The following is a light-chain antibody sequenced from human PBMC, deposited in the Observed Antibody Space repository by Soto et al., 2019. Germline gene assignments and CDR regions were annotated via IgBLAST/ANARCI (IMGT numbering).Light chain of an antibody. CDR2: NDG. CDR3: QVWDSSSDHYV. J-gene: IGLJ1*01. V-gene: IGLV3-21*02. Sequence: SYELTQPPSVSVAPGQTARIPCGGNNIGIKSVHWYQQKPGQAPVLVVYNDGDRPSGIPDRFSGSNSGNTATLTVSRVEAGDEADYYCQVWDSSSDHYVFGTGT. CDR1: NIGIKS.